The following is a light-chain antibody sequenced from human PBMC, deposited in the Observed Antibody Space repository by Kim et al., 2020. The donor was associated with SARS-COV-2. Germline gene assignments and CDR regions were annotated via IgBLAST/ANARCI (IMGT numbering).Light chain of an antibody. V-gene: IGLV1-47*02. J-gene: IGLJ3*02. CDR2: DNK. CDR3: SAWDDSLSGPV. CDR1: SSNIGSNY. Sequence: GQRVTISWSGSSSNIGSNYVFWYQQLPGTAPKLLIYDNKQRPSGVPDRFSGSRSGTSASLAISGLRSEDETHYYCSAWDDSLSGPVFGGGTQLTVL.